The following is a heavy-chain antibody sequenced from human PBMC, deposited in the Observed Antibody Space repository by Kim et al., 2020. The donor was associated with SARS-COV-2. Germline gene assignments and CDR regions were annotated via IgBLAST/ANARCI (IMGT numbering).Heavy chain of an antibody. CDR2: ISSSGSTI. Sequence: GGSLRLSCAASGFTFSNYYMSWIRQAPGKGLEWVSSISSSGSTIYYADSVKGRFTISRDNAKNSLYLQMNSLRAEDTAVYYCAREEYDRRLGYFDYWGQGTLVTVSS. V-gene: IGHV3-11*04. J-gene: IGHJ4*02. CDR3: AREEYDRRLGYFDY. CDR1: GFTFSNYY. D-gene: IGHD3-22*01.